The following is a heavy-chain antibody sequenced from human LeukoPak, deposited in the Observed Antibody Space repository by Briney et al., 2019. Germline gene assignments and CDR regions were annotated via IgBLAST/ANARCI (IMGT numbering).Heavy chain of an antibody. CDR1: GYTFTGCY. J-gene: IGHJ4*02. D-gene: IGHD1-26*01. V-gene: IGHV1-2*02. CDR3: ARDRGGSYPRQDFDY. CDR2: INPNSGGT. Sequence: ASVKVSCKASGYTFTGCYMHWVRQAPGQGLEWMGWINPNSGGTNYAQKLQGRVTMTTDTSTSTAYMELRSLRSDDTAVYYCARDRGGSYPRQDFDYWGQGTLVTVSS.